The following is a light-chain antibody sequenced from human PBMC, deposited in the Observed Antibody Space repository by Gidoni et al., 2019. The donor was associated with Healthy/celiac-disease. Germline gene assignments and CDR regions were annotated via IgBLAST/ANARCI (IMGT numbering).Light chain of an antibody. CDR3: NSYTSTSTYV. CDR2: DVS. Sequence: QSALTQPASVSGSPGQSITISCTGTSSDVGIYNYVSWYQQHPGKAPKLMIYDVSNRPSGVSNRFSGSKSGNTASLTISGLRAEDEADYYCNSYTSTSTYVFGTGTKVTVL. J-gene: IGLJ1*01. V-gene: IGLV2-14*01. CDR1: SSDVGIYNY.